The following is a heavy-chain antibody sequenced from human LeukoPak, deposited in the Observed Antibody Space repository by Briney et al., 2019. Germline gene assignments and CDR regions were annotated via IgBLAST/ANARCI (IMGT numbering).Heavy chain of an antibody. J-gene: IGHJ4*02. CDR3: ARTSSGWNNVDY. CDR2: ISTSGESA. Sequence: PGGSLRLSCPVSGFTFSSYAMSWVRQAPGRGLEWVSVISTSGESAYYADSVKGRFTISRDNAKNSLYLQMNSLRAEDTAVYYCARTSSGWNNVDYWGQGTLVTVSS. V-gene: IGHV3-23*01. CDR1: GFTFSSYA. D-gene: IGHD6-19*01.